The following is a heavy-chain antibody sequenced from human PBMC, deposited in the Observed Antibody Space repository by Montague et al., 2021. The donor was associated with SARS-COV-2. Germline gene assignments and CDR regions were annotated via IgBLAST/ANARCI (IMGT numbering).Heavy chain of an antibody. CDR2: IRHSGRT. CDR3: ARGHLSVSMIVVVFTSASYYFDY. J-gene: IGHJ4*02. V-gene: IGHV4-34*01. CDR1: GGSFGDDH. Sequence: SETLSLTCAVYGGSFGDDHWSWIRQPPGKGPEWIGNIRHSGRTNYNPSLKSRVTISVGTSKDQFSLKLTSVTAADTGLYFCARGHLSVSMIVVVFTSASYYFDYWGQGAQVTVSS. D-gene: IGHD3-22*01.